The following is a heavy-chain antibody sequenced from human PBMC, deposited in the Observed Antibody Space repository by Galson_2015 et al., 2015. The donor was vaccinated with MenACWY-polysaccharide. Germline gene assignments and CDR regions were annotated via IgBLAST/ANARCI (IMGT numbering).Heavy chain of an antibody. CDR2: ITGGNGDT. J-gene: IGHJ4*02. CDR3: ARHVIGGGYFDY. CDR1: GYTFSRYP. V-gene: IGHV1-3*01. D-gene: IGHD2/OR15-2a*01. Sequence: SVKVSCKAYGYTFSRYPIHWVRQAPGQRFEWMGWITGGNGDTKYSEKLQGRVSITKDTSANTVYMGLSSLTYEDTAVVYCARHVIGGGYFDYWGQGTLVTVSS.